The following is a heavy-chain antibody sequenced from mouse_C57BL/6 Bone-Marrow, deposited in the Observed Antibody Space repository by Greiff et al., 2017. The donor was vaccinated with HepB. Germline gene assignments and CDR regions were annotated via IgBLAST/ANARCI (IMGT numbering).Heavy chain of an antibody. V-gene: IGHV1-7*01. CDR2: INPSSGYT. J-gene: IGHJ4*01. CDR3: ARSPYYSNYVGYYYAMDY. Sequence: QVQLKQSGAELAKPGASVKLSCKASGYTFTSYWMHWVKPRPGQGLEWIGYINPSSGYTKYNQKFKDKATLTADKSSSTAYMQLSSLTYEDSAVYYCARSPYYSNYVGYYYAMDYWGQGTSVTVSS. D-gene: IGHD2-5*01. CDR1: GYTFTSYW.